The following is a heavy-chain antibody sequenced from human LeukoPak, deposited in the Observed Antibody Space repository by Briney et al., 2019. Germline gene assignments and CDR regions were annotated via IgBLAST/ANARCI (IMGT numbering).Heavy chain of an antibody. CDR3: ARAGSMVVKRPGY. Sequence: ASVKVSCKASGYTFTNYDINWVRQATGQGLEWIGWMNPNSGNTGYAQKFQGRVTMTRNTSISTAYMELSSLRSEDTAVYYCARAGSMVVKRPGYWGQGTLVTVSS. CDR2: MNPNSGNT. CDR1: GYTFTNYD. V-gene: IGHV1-8*01. J-gene: IGHJ4*02. D-gene: IGHD4-23*01.